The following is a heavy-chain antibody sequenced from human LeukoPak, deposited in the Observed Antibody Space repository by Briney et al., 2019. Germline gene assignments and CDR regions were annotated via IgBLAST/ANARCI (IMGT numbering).Heavy chain of an antibody. CDR2: ITNSGDYT. CDR1: GFTFSSYA. CDR3: AKRSGSNYGYNDY. J-gene: IGHJ4*02. D-gene: IGHD5-18*01. Sequence: GGSLRLSCAASGFTFSSYAMTWVRQAPGKGLEWVSAITNSGDYTDYADSVRGRFTISRDNSKGTLYLQMSSLRAEDTAVYYCAKRSGSNYGYNDYWGQGTLVTVSS. V-gene: IGHV3-23*01.